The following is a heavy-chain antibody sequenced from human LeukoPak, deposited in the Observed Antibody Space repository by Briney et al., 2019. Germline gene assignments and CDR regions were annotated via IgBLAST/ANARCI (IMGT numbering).Heavy chain of an antibody. J-gene: IGHJ5*02. CDR3: ARGSTTVVTT. CDR1: GGSISSYY. D-gene: IGHD4-23*01. Sequence: PSETLSLTCTVSGGSISSYYWSWIRQPPGKGLEWIGYIYYSGSTYYNPSLKSRVTISVDTSKNQFSLKLSSVTAADTAVYYCARGSTTVVTTWGQGTLVTVSS. V-gene: IGHV4-59*12. CDR2: IYYSGST.